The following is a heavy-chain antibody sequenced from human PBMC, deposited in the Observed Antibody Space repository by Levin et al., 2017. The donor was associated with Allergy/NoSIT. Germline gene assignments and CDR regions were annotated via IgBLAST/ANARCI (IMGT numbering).Heavy chain of an antibody. CDR1: GFTFNIYA. CDR3: ARQWNYSSEMFDY. J-gene: IGHJ4*02. CDR2: ISDSGHLT. V-gene: IGHV3-23*01. Sequence: QPGGSLRLSCAASGFTFNIYAVSWVRQAPGKGLEWVSAISDSGHLTYYTDSVKGRFTISRDNSKNKVYLEMNTLRAEDTALYYCARQWNYSSEMFDYWGQGTLVTVSS. D-gene: IGHD1-7*01.